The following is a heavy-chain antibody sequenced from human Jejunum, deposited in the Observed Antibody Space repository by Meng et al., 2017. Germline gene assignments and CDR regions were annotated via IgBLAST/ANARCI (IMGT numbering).Heavy chain of an antibody. J-gene: IGHJ4*02. V-gene: IGHV4-30-2*01. CDR1: GGSINSDGYT. D-gene: IGHD2-2*03. CDR3: ARMDSAFHYFDY. Sequence: QLQLHQSGSGLVKPSQTLSLTCAVSGGSINSDGYTWSWIRQPPGKGLEWIGYIYHTGSPYYNPSLKSRLTISVDRSENQFSLKLSSVTAADTAVYYCARMDSAFHYFDYWGQGTLVTVSS. CDR2: IYHTGSP.